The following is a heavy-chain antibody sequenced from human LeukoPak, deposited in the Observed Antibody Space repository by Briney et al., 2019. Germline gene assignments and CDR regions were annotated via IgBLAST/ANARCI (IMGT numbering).Heavy chain of an antibody. J-gene: IGHJ4*02. CDR2: ISYDGSNK. Sequence: PGGSLRLSCAASGFTFSSYAMHWVRQAPGKGLEWVAVISYDGSNKYYADSVKGRFTISRDNSKNTLYLQMNSLRAEDTAVYYCAKAVMVALAELGYWGQGTLVTVSS. CDR3: AKAVMVALAELGY. CDR1: GFTFSSYA. D-gene: IGHD3-22*01. V-gene: IGHV3-30-3*01.